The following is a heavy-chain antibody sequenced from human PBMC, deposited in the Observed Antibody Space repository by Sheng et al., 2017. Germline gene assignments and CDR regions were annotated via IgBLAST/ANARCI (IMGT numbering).Heavy chain of an antibody. J-gene: IGHJ6*03. D-gene: IGHD3-10*01. Sequence: QVQLVQSGAEVKKPGASVKVSCKASGYTFSIYGISWVRQAPGQGLEWMGWISAYNGDTNFPKKFQGRVTMTTDTSTRTAYMELRSLRSDDTAVYYCARDGVRGAFHYYYMDVWGEGTTVTVSS. CDR3: ARDGVRGAFHYYYMDV. CDR2: ISAYNGDT. CDR1: GYTFSIYG. V-gene: IGHV1-18*01.